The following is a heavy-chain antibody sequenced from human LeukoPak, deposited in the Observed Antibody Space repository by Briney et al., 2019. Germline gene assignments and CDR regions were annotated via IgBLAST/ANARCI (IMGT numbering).Heavy chain of an antibody. CDR2: ISSSGSAD. V-gene: IGHV3-11*04. D-gene: IGHD3-3*01. CDR1: GFTFSDYY. Sequence: GGSVRLSCAATGFTFSDYYMSWLRQAPGKGLEWISYISSSGSADYYADSVQGRFTVSRDNAKSSLYLRMNSLRAEDTAVYYCARTQKYYDLWSGMNWGQGTLVTVSS. CDR3: ARTQKYYDLWSGMN. J-gene: IGHJ4*02.